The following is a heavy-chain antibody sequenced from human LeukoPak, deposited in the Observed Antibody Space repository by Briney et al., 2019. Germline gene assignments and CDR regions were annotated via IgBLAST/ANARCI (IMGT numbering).Heavy chain of an antibody. CDR1: GYTFTSYG. CDR2: ISAYNGNT. Sequence: ASVKVSCKASGYTFTSYGISWVRQAPGQGLEWMGRISAYNGNTNYAQKLQGRVTMTRNTSISTAYMELSSLRSEDTAVYYCARSRYITGYSSSWYGYWGQGTLVTVSS. D-gene: IGHD6-13*01. J-gene: IGHJ4*02. CDR3: ARSRYITGYSSSWYGY. V-gene: IGHV1-18*01.